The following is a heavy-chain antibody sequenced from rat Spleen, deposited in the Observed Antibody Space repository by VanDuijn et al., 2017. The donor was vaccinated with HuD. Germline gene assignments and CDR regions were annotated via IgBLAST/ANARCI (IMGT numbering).Heavy chain of an antibody. CDR2: VSYDGSST. CDR1: GFTFSDYY. V-gene: IGHV5-7*01. Sequence: EVQLVESGGGLVQPGRSLKLSCTASGFTFSDYYMAWVRQAPTKGLEWVATVSYDGSSTYYRDSVKGRFTISRDNAKSTLYLQMDSLRSEDTATYYCASRTGTWFAYWGQGTLVTVSS. J-gene: IGHJ3*01. CDR3: ASRTGTWFAY. D-gene: IGHD5-1*01.